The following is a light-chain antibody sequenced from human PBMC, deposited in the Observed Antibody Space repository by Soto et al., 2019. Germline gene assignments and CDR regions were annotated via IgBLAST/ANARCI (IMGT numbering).Light chain of an antibody. J-gene: IGLJ3*02. Sequence: QSVLTQPPSASGSPGQSVTISCTGTSSDVGAYNYVSWYQQHPGKAPKLMIYEVTKRPSGVPDRFSGSKSGNTASLTVSGLQAEDEADYYCSSFTSSSTWVFGGGTKLTVL. CDR2: EVT. CDR3: SSFTSSSTWV. CDR1: SSDVGAYNY. V-gene: IGLV2-8*01.